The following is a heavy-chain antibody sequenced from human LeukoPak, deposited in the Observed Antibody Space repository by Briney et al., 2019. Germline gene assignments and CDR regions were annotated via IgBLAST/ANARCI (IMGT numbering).Heavy chain of an antibody. J-gene: IGHJ3*01. V-gene: IGHV3-74*01. CDR2: INSDGNNA. Sequence: GGSLRLSCAASGFTFSSYWMHWVRQAPGEGLVWVSRINSDGNNASYADSVRGRFTISRDNAKNTLYLQMNSLRAEDTAVYYCTRKGPFDVWGQGTMVTVSS. CDR1: GFTFSSYW. CDR3: TRKGPFDV.